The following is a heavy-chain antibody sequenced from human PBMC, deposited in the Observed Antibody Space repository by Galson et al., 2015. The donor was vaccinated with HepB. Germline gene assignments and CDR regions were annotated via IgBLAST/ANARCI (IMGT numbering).Heavy chain of an antibody. Sequence: CAISGDSVSSNSAAWNWIRQSPSRGLEWLGRTYYRSKWYNDYAVSVKSRITINPDTSKNQFSLKLSSVTAADTAVYYCACQGFGVVISVGDYWGQGTLVTVSS. CDR3: ACQGFGVVISVGDY. CDR1: GDSVSSNSAA. CDR2: TYYRSKWYN. V-gene: IGHV6-1*01. J-gene: IGHJ4*02. D-gene: IGHD3-3*01.